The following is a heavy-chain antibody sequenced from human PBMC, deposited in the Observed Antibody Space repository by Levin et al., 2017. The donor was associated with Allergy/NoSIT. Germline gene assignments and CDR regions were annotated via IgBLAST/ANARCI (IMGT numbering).Heavy chain of an antibody. CDR2: IAGDGSSP. Sequence: GGSLRLSCEASGFTFRDYWMHWVRQVPGKGLMWVSHIAGDGSSPRYAGSVKGRFTISRDNAKNTLYLHMSSLRVEDSAIYDCARERVSGYVDPWGQGTLVTVS. V-gene: IGHV3-74*01. J-gene: IGHJ5*02. CDR1: GFTFRDYW. CDR3: ARERVSGYVDP. D-gene: IGHD6-13*01.